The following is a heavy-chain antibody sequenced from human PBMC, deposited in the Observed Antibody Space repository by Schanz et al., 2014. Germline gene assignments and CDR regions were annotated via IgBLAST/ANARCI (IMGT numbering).Heavy chain of an antibody. Sequence: DLEESGGGVVQPGRSLRLSCAASGFTFHTYDMHWVRQAPGKGLEWVAQISHDGHRDFYADSVKGRFTISRDNSKNILTMQMSSLRTEDTALYYCTKGLLPVRALADVFDVWGQGTMVTVSP. CDR1: GFTFHTYD. J-gene: IGHJ3*01. V-gene: IGHV3-30-3*01. CDR2: ISHDGHRD. CDR3: TKGLLPVRALADVFDV. D-gene: IGHD2-21*01.